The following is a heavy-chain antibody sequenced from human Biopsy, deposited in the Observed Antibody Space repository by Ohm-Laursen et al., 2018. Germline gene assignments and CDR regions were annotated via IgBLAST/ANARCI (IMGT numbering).Heavy chain of an antibody. V-gene: IGHV4-38-2*02. CDR3: ARVAGGYAYYYGMDV. J-gene: IGHJ6*02. D-gene: IGHD5-12*01. Sequence: SDTLSLTWSVSGYSISTAYYWAWIRQPPGKGLEWIASIYHIGSTNYNPSLKSRVSISVDTSKNQFSLRLTSVTAADTAVYYCARVAGGYAYYYGMDVWGQGTTVIVSS. CDR2: IYHIGST. CDR1: GYSISTAYY.